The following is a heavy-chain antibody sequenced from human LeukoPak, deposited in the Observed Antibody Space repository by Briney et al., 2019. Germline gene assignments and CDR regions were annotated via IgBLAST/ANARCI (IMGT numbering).Heavy chain of an antibody. CDR1: GGSISSYY. D-gene: IGHD3-22*01. V-gene: IGHV4-59*01. CDR2: IYYSGST. J-gene: IGHJ4*02. Sequence: PSETLSLTCTVSGGSISSYYWSWIRQPPGKGLEWIGYIYYSGSTNYNPSLKSRVTISVDTSKNQFSLKLSSVTAADTAVYYCARTDSYYDTSGYWHYYFDYWGQGTLVTVSS. CDR3: ARTDSYYDTSGYWHYYFDY.